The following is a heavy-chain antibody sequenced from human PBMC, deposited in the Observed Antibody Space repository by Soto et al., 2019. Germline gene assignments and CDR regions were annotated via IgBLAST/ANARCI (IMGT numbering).Heavy chain of an antibody. CDR3: ARVNSGHLYYYYYGMDV. Sequence: EASVKVSCKASGYTFTSYDINWVRQATGQGLEWMGWMNPNSGNTGYAQKFQGRVTMTRNTSISTAYMELSSLRSEDTAVYYCARVNSGHLYYYYYGMDVWGQGTTVTVSS. CDR2: MNPNSGNT. D-gene: IGHD5-12*01. CDR1: GYTFTSYD. V-gene: IGHV1-8*01. J-gene: IGHJ6*02.